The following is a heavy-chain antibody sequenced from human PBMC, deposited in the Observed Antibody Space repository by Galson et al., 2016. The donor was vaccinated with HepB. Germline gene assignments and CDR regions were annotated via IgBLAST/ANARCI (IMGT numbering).Heavy chain of an antibody. V-gene: IGHV3-21*05. Sequence: SLRLSCAASGLTFSSSAMNWVRQAPGKGLEWVSYISSSSIYIQYADSVKGRFTISRDNAKNSVYLQMSSLRAEDTAVYFCASDRSVASTVYYHLDYWGQGTLVTVSS. CDR2: ISSSSIYI. CDR3: ASDRSVASTVYYHLDY. CDR1: GLTFSSSA. D-gene: IGHD3-10*01. J-gene: IGHJ4*02.